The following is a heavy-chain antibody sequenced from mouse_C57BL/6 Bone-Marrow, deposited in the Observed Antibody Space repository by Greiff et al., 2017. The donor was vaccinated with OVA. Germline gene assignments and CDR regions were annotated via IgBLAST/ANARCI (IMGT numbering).Heavy chain of an antibody. D-gene: IGHD2-5*01. CDR3: ARQVYYINPGDY. CDR2: INSDGGST. J-gene: IGHJ4*01. Sequence: EVKLMASGGGLVQPGESLTLSCESNEYEFPSHDMSWVRKTPEKRLELVAAINSDGGSTYYPDTMERRFIISRDNTKKTLYLQMSSLRSEDTALYDCARQVYYINPGDYWGQGTSVTVSS. V-gene: IGHV5-2*01. CDR1: EYEFPSHD.